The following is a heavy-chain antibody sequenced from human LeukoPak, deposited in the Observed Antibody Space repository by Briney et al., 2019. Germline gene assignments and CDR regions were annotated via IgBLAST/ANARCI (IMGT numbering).Heavy chain of an antibody. CDR1: GFTFSSYS. CDR2: ISSSSSYI. V-gene: IGHV3-21*01. D-gene: IGHD6-19*01. CDR3: ARGSSGWSAGYYYGMDV. Sequence: PWGSLTLSCAASGFTFSSYSMNWVRQPPGKGLDWVSSISSSSSYIYYADSVKGRFTISRDSANNSLYLQMNSLRAEDTAVYYCARGSSGWSAGYYYGMDVWGQGTTVTVSS. J-gene: IGHJ6*02.